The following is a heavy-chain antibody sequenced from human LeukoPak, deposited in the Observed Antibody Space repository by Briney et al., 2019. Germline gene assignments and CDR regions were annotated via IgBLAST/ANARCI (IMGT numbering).Heavy chain of an antibody. D-gene: IGHD3-22*01. CDR1: GFTFSLYG. Sequence: GGSLRLSCAASGFTFSLYGMHWVRQVPGKGLVWVSLINGDGSTTSYADCVKGRFTISRDNAKNTLSLQVNSLRAEDTAVYYCATGNYYDSRGYYTFGYWGQGTLVTVSS. J-gene: IGHJ4*02. V-gene: IGHV3-74*01. CDR2: INGDGSTT. CDR3: ATGNYYDSRGYYTFGY.